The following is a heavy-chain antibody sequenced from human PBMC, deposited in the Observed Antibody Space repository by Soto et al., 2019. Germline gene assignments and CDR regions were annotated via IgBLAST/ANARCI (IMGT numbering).Heavy chain of an antibody. CDR3: ARVYCGGDSFSGGDFDY. D-gene: IGHD2-21*01. V-gene: IGHV1-18*01. CDR2: IRVYNGDT. CDR1: GYTFTTYG. Sequence: QVQLVQSGTELKQAGSAVKVSCKTSGYTFTTYGISWIRQAPGQGLEWIAWIRVYNGDTNYAQNVQGRVTMTTDTLTTTAYLELRSLRSDDTAVYYCARVYCGGDSFSGGDFDYWGQGTLVTVS. J-gene: IGHJ4*02.